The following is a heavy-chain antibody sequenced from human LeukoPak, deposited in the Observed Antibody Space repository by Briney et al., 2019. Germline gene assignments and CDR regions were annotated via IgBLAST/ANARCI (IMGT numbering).Heavy chain of an antibody. D-gene: IGHD3-22*01. CDR2: IRAYNDNT. Sequence: ASVKVSGKASGYTFTNYGINWVRQAPGQGLEWMGWIRAYNDNTDYAQNLQGRVTMTTDTSATTAYMELWNLRPDDSAVNYCARAGYYDGSGYYHYYYYGMDVWGQGTTVTVAS. J-gene: IGHJ6*02. CDR3: ARAGYYDGSGYYHYYYYGMDV. V-gene: IGHV1-18*01. CDR1: GYTFTNYG.